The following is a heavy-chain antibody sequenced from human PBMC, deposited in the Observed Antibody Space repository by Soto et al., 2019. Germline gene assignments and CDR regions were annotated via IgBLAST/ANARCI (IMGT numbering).Heavy chain of an antibody. CDR3: ARVNKRFSRLEGLHMDV. CDR1: GFTFSSYA. V-gene: IGHV3-64*01. CDR2: ISSNGGST. J-gene: IGHJ6*03. D-gene: IGHD3-3*01. Sequence: GGSLRLSCAASGFTFSSYAMHWVRQAPGKGLEYVSAISSNGGSTYYANSVKGRLTISRDNSKNTLYLQMGSLRAEDMAVYYCARVNKRFSRLEGLHMDVWGKGTTVTVSS.